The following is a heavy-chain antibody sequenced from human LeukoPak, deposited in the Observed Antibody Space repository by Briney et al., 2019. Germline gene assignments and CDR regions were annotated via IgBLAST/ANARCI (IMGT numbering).Heavy chain of an antibody. V-gene: IGHV3-7*01. J-gene: IGHJ1*01. Sequence: GGSLRLSCEGSGFTFSNYWMGWVRQAPGKGLQWVANIKTDGSEKYYVDSVKGRFTTSRDNAKNSLYLQMNSLRAEDTAVYYCATYSSLNRREFQYWGQGTLLTVSS. CDR2: IKTDGSEK. CDR3: ATYSSLNRREFQY. CDR1: GFTFSNYW. D-gene: IGHD3-22*01.